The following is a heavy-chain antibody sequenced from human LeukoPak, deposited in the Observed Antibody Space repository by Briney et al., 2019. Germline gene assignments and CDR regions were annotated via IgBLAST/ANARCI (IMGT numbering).Heavy chain of an antibody. CDR1: GFIFSDHY. CDR3: ASPVGATTVRAFDI. CDR2: TRNEANIYTT. D-gene: IGHD1-26*01. J-gene: IGHJ3*02. V-gene: IGHV3-72*01. Sequence: GGSLRLSCAASGFIFSDHYMDWVRQAPGKGLEWVGRTRNEANIYTTKYAASVKGRFTTSRDDSKNSLYLQMNSLKTEDTAVYYCASPVGATTVRAFDIWGQGTMVTVSS.